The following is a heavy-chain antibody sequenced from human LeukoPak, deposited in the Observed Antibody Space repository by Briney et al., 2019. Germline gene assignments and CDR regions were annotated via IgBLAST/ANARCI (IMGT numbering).Heavy chain of an antibody. CDR3: ARVLSSGYKQPFDY. Sequence: PGGSLRLSCAASGFTFSSYAMPWVRQAPGKGLEWVAVISYDGSNKYYADSVKGRFTISRDNSKNTLYLQMNSLRAEDTAVYYCARVLSSGYKQPFDYWGQGTLVTVSS. CDR1: GFTFSSYA. D-gene: IGHD3-22*01. CDR2: ISYDGSNK. J-gene: IGHJ4*02. V-gene: IGHV3-30*01.